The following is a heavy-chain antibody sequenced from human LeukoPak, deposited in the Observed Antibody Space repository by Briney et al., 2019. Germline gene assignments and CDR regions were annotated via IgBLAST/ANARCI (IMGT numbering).Heavy chain of an antibody. Sequence: PGGSLRLSCAASGFAFRDYWMNWVRQAPGKGLECVANINLVGSVILYVDSVKGRFTASRANAENSVSLQMNSLRAEDTAVYYCAAWGLHNYWGQGTLVTVSS. V-gene: IGHV3-7*01. CDR3: AAWGLHNY. CDR1: GFAFRDYW. J-gene: IGHJ4*02. D-gene: IGHD7-27*01. CDR2: INLVGSVI.